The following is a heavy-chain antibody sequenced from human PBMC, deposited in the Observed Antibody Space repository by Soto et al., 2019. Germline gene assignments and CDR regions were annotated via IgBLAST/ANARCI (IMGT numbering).Heavy chain of an antibody. Sequence: SETLCLTWTVSGGSISSSSYRWGWIRQPPGKGLEWIGTIHYSGSTSYNPSLKSRVTISVDTSKNQFSLKMSSLTAADTAVYYCARRMTGSYSDYWGQGTLVTVSS. V-gene: IGHV4-39*01. J-gene: IGHJ4*02. CDR2: IHYSGST. D-gene: IGHD3-9*01. CDR1: GGSISSSSYR. CDR3: ARRMTGSYSDY.